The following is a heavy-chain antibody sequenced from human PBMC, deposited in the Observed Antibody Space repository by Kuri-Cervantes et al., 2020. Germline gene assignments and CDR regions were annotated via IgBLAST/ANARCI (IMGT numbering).Heavy chain of an antibody. Sequence: SVKVSCKASGGTFSSYAINWVRQAPGQGLEWMGGIIPIFGTANYAQKFQGRVTITADESASTAYMELSSLRSEDTAVYYCARVPHNLIWFGELTGWGQGTLVTVSS. V-gene: IGHV1-69*13. D-gene: IGHD3-10*01. CDR3: ARVPHNLIWFGELTG. J-gene: IGHJ4*02. CDR2: IIPIFGTA. CDR1: GGTFSSYA.